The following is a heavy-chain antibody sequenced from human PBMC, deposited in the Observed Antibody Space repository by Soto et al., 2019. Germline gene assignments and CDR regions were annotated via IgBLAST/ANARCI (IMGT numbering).Heavy chain of an antibody. CDR1: GFIFSNFA. Sequence: PGGSLRLSCAASGFIFSNFAMYWVRRAPGKGLEWVSSIRQSGDRSSYADSAKGRFTISRDNAKNSLYLQMNSLRAEDTAVYYCARDLNYGLFDYWGQGTLVTVSS. D-gene: IGHD4-17*01. CDR3: ARDLNYGLFDY. J-gene: IGHJ4*02. CDR2: IRQSGDRS. V-gene: IGHV3-23*01.